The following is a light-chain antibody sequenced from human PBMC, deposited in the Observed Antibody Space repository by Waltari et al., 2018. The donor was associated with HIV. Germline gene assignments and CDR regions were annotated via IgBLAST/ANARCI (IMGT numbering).Light chain of an antibody. Sequence: YELTQPPSVSVSPGQTARITCPADALPDQFAHWYQQRPGQAPILLIFKDNKRPAGIPERFSGSSSGTTVTLTISGVQTEDEADYYCQSADSSGALGVFGGGTKLTVL. J-gene: IGLJ2*01. V-gene: IGLV3-25*03. CDR3: QSADSSGALGV. CDR1: ALPDQF. CDR2: KDN.